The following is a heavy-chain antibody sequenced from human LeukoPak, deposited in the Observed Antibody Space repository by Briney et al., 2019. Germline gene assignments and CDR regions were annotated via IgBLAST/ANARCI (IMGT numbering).Heavy chain of an antibody. CDR3: AKIPAPANWYFDL. J-gene: IGHJ2*01. V-gene: IGHV3-23*01. CDR1: GFTFSSYA. Sequence: GGSLRLSCAASGFTFSSYAMSWVRQAPGKGLEWVSAITGGGGSTYYADSVKGRFTISRDNSRDTLYVQMNSLRAEDTAVYYCAKIPAPANWYFDLWGRGTLVTVSS. D-gene: IGHD2-2*01. CDR2: ITGGGGST.